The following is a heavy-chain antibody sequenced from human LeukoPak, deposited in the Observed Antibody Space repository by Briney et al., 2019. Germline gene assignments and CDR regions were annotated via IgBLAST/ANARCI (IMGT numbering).Heavy chain of an antibody. CDR1: GGTFSSYA. J-gene: IGHJ3*02. CDR2: INPNSGDT. D-gene: IGHD2-2*01. CDR3: ASKGDGYCRSTNCQGALDI. V-gene: IGHV1-2*02. Sequence: ASVKVSCKASGGTFSSYAISWVRQAPGQGLEWMGWINPNSGDTNYAQKFQGRVTMTRDTSITTAYMELSSLRSDDTAVYYCASKGDGYCRSTNCQGALDIWGQGTMVTVSS.